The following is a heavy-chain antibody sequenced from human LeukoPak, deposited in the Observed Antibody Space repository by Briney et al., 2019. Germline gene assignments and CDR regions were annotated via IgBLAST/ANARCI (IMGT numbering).Heavy chain of an antibody. Sequence: PSETLSLTCAVSGYSISSGYYWGWIRQPPGKGLEWIGRIYHSGSTNYNPSLKSRVTISVDTSKNQFSLKLSSVTAADTAVYYRARPQLGGIPNAFDIWGQGTMVTVSS. CDR2: IYHSGST. J-gene: IGHJ3*02. D-gene: IGHD1-1*01. CDR1: GYSISSGYY. CDR3: ARPQLGGIPNAFDI. V-gene: IGHV4-38-2*01.